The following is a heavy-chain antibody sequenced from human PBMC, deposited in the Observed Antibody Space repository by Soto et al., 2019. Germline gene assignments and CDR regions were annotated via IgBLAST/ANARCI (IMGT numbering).Heavy chain of an antibody. CDR1: GFSFSISP. CDR2: ISYDGTNK. J-gene: IGHJ4*02. V-gene: IGHV3-30-3*01. D-gene: IGHD7-27*01. CDR3: ARDPKTSGGQHWAFNYFDS. Sequence: GGSLRLSCAASGFSFSISPMHWVRQAPGKGPEWVALISYDGTNKFYADSVKGRFTISRDNSKGTLYLQVDSLRPEDAAVYYCARDPKTSGGQHWAFNYFDSWGQGTLVTVS.